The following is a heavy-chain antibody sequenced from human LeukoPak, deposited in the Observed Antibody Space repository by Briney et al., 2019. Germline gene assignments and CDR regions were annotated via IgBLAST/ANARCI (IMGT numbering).Heavy chain of an antibody. CDR1: GFTFSRYG. Sequence: TGGSLRLSCAASGFTFSRYGMHWVRQAPGKGLEWVAIISYDGSNKYYADSVKGRFTISRDNSKNTLYLRMNSLRAEDTAVYYCAKDRSHSWTFDYWGQGTLVTVSS. D-gene: IGHD6-13*01. V-gene: IGHV3-30*18. CDR2: ISYDGSNK. J-gene: IGHJ4*02. CDR3: AKDRSHSWTFDY.